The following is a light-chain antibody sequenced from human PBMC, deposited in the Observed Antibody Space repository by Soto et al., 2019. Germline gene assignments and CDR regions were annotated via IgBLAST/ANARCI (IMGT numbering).Light chain of an antibody. Sequence: IQMTRTPSTPSASVGERVTITCRATQSVSNWFAWYQQKPGKAPNLLIYDVSSLESGVPSRFSGSGSGTEFILTISSLQPDDFATYYCQQYDSYSWTFGQGTKVEMK. J-gene: IGKJ1*01. CDR1: QSVSNW. CDR2: DVS. CDR3: QQYDSYSWT. V-gene: IGKV1-5*01.